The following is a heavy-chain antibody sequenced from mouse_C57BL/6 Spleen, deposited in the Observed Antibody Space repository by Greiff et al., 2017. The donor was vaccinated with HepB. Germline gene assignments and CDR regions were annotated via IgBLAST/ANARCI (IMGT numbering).Heavy chain of an antibody. Sequence: DVKLQESGPGLVKPSQSLSLTCSVTGYSITSGYYWNWIRQFPGNKLEWMGYISYDGSNNYNPSLKNRISITRDTSKNQFFLKLNSVTTEDTATYYCARVYDYYFDYWGQGTTLTVSS. CDR2: ISYDGSN. J-gene: IGHJ2*01. CDR1: GYSITSGYY. CDR3: ARVYDYYFDY. D-gene: IGHD2-4*01. V-gene: IGHV3-6*01.